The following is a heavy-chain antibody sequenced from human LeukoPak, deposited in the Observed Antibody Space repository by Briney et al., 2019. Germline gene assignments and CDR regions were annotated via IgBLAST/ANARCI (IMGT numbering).Heavy chain of an antibody. CDR2: ISAYNGNT. CDR1: GYTFTSYG. V-gene: IGHV1-18*01. J-gene: IGHJ4*02. D-gene: IGHD2-15*01. CDR3: ARDVGCSGGSCYPVYFDY. Sequence: ASVKVSCKASGYTFTSYGISWVRQAPGQGLEWMGWISAYNGNTDYAQKLQGRVTMTTDTSTSTAYMELRILRSDDTAVYYCARDVGCSGGSCYPVYFDYWGQGTLVTVSS.